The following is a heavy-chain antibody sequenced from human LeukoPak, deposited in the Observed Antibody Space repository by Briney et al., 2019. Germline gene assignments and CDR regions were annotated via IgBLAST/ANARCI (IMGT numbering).Heavy chain of an antibody. CDR3: ARGSGQWPYY. CDR2: ISGSGGST. D-gene: IGHD6-19*01. V-gene: IGHV3-23*01. Sequence: GGSLRLSCAASGFTFSSYAMSWARRAQGKGLEWVSAISGSGGSTYYADSVKGRFTISRDNAKNTLYLQMNSLRAEDTAVYYCARGSGQWPYYWGQGTLVTVSS. CDR1: GFTFSSYA. J-gene: IGHJ4*02.